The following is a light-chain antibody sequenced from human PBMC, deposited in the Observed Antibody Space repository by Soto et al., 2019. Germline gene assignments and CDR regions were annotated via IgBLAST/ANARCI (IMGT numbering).Light chain of an antibody. CDR2: DAS. V-gene: IGKV1-5*01. CDR3: QQYNSYSTWT. J-gene: IGKJ1*01. CDR1: QSISVW. Sequence: DIQMTQSPSTLSASVGDRVTITCRASQSISVWLTWYQQKPGKAPKMLIYDASILKSGVPSRFSGSGSGTEFTLTISSLQPDDFATYYCQQYNSYSTWTFGQGTKVDIK.